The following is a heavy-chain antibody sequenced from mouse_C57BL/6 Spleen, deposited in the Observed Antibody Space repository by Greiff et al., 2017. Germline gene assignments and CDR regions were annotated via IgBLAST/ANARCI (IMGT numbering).Heavy chain of an antibody. CDR2: ISYDGSN. CDR1: GYSITSGYY. CDR3: AREDGYYDWFAY. V-gene: IGHV3-6*01. D-gene: IGHD2-3*01. Sequence: VQLQQSGPGLVKPSQSLSLTCSVTGYSITSGYYWNWIRQLPGNKLEWMGYISYDGSNNYNPSVKNRISITRDTSKNQFVLKLNSVTTEDTATYYCAREDGYYDWFAYWGQGTLVTVSA. J-gene: IGHJ3*01.